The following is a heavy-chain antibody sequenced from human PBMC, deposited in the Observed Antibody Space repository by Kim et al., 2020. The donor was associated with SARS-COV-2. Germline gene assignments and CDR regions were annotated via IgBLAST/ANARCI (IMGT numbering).Heavy chain of an antibody. D-gene: IGHD2-2*02. V-gene: IGHV3-30*07. CDR3: ARKGYTGVTVYGMDL. J-gene: IGHJ6*02. Sequence: AESVKGQFTISRDNSKNTLSMQMNSLRAEDTAVYYCARKGYTGVTVYGMDLWGQGTTVTVSS.